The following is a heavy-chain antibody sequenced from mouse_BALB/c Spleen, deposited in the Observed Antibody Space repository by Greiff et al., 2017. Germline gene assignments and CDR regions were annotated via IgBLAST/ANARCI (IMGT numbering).Heavy chain of an antibody. CDR1: GFTFSDYY. CDR2: ISDGGSYT. Sequence: EVQLVESGGGLVKPGGSLKLSCAASGFTFSDYYMYWVRQTPEKRLEWVATISDGGSYTYYPDSVKGRFTISRDNAKNNLYLQMSSLKSEDTAMYYCAREGAYHYFDYWGQGTTLTVSS. V-gene: IGHV5-4*02. CDR3: AREGAYHYFDY. J-gene: IGHJ2*01. D-gene: IGHD2-10*01.